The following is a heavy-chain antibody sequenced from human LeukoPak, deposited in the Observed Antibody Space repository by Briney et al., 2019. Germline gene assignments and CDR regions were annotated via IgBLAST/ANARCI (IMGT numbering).Heavy chain of an antibody. CDR2: ISSSTSTI. V-gene: IGHV3-48*01. Sequence: GGSLRLSCAASGFTFSSYSMNWVRQAPGKGLEWVSYISSSTSTIYYADSVKGRFTISRDNAKNSLYLQMNSLRAEDTAVYYCAMGQYYFDYWGQGTLVTVSS. CDR3: AMGQYYFDY. J-gene: IGHJ4*02. CDR1: GFTFSSYS.